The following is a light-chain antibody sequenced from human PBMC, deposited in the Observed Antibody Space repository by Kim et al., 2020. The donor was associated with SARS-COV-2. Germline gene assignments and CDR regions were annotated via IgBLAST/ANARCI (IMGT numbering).Light chain of an antibody. CDR2: DAY. J-gene: IGKJ4*01. CDR3: QQHDNIPLT. Sequence: DVQMTQAPASLSASVGDRVTITCQASQDIANYLKWYQQKPGKAPNLLIYDAYNLETGVQSRFSGSGFGTDFTFTISSLQPEDIATYYCQQHDNIPLTFGGGTKLEI. CDR1: QDIANY. V-gene: IGKV1-33*01.